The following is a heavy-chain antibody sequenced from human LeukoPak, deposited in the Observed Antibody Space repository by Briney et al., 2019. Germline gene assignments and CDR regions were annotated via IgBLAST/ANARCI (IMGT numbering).Heavy chain of an antibody. D-gene: IGHD6-19*01. CDR3: ARDQRSSGWHNFDY. J-gene: IGHJ4*02. Sequence: SETLSLTCTVSGGSISSGSYYWSWIRQPAGKGLEWIGRIYTSGSTNYNPSLKSRVTISVDTSKNQFSLKLSSVTAADTAVYYCARDQRSSGWHNFDYWGQGTLVTVSS. CDR1: GGSISSGSYY. V-gene: IGHV4-61*02. CDR2: IYTSGST.